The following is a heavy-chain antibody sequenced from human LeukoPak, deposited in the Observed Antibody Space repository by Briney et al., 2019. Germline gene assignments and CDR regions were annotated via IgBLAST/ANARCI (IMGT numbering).Heavy chain of an antibody. V-gene: IGHV3-48*03. CDR3: ARDRHYYGFDHYYYYYMDV. D-gene: IGHD3-10*01. CDR1: GFTFSSYE. J-gene: IGHJ6*03. Sequence: GGSLRLSCAASGFTFSSYEMNWVRQAPGKGLEWVSYISSGGSTIYYADSVKGRFTISRDNAKNSLYLQMNSLGAEDTAVYYCARDRHYYGFDHYYYYYMDVWGKGTTVTISS. CDR2: ISSGGSTI.